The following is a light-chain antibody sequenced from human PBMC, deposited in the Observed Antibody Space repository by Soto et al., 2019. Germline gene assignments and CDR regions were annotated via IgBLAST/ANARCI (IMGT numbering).Light chain of an antibody. J-gene: IGKJ2*01. CDR2: DAS. Sequence: EIVLTQSPATLSLSPGERATLSCRASQSVSSYLAWYQHKPGQAPRLLIYDASNSATGIPARFSGSGSGTDFTLTISSLEPEDFAVYYCQQRSNWPYTFGQGTKLEIK. CDR3: QQRSNWPYT. CDR1: QSVSSY. V-gene: IGKV3-11*01.